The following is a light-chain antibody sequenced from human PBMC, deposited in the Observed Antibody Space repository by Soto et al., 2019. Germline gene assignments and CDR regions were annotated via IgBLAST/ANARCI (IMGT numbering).Light chain of an antibody. Sequence: EVVMTQSPATLSVSPGERATLSCRASQSVSSDLAWYQHKPGQAPRLLIYAASTRDFGIPARFSGSGSGTEFTLTISSLQSEDFAVYYCQHYTNWPLFGPGTKVDIK. J-gene: IGKJ3*01. V-gene: IGKV3-15*01. CDR1: QSVSSD. CDR2: AAS. CDR3: QHYTNWPL.